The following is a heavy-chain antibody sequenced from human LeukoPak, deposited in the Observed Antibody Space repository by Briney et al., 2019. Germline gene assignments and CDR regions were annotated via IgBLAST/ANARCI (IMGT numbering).Heavy chain of an antibody. J-gene: IGHJ4*02. CDR1: GFTFSDHY. Sequence: PGGSLRLSCAASGFTFSDHYMDWVRQAPGKGLEWVGRTRNKAKSYTTDYAASVKGRFTISRDDSKNSLYLQMNSLKTEDTAVYYCARVLGVGATGVDYWGQGALVTVSS. D-gene: IGHD1-26*01. V-gene: IGHV3-72*01. CDR3: ARVLGVGATGVDY. CDR2: TRNKAKSYTT.